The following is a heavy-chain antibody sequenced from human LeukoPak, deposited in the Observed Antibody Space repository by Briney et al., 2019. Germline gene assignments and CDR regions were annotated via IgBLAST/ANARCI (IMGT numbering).Heavy chain of an antibody. V-gene: IGHV1-18*01. CDR3: ARLNCRMTICQDYNFDY. J-gene: IGHJ4*02. CDR2: FDPENGET. Sequence: PGASVKVSCKASDYTFTNYGVSWVRQAPGQGLEWMGGFDPENGETIYAQKFQGRVTMTEDTSTGTVYMDLRSLRSDDTAVYYCARLNCRMTICQDYNFDYWGQGTLVTVSS. CDR1: DYTFTNYG. D-gene: IGHD3-10*01.